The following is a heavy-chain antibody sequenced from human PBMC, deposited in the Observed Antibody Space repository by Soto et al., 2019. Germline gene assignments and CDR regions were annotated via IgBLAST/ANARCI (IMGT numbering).Heavy chain of an antibody. D-gene: IGHD3-10*01. Sequence: QVQLVQSGAEVKKPGASVKVSCKASGYTFTSYAMHWVRQAPGQRLEWMGWINAGNGNTKYSQKFQGRVTITRDTSARTDYMELSSLRSEDTDVYYCASSRITMVPYGMDVWGQGTTVTVSS. CDR1: GYTFTSYA. CDR2: INAGNGNT. CDR3: ASSRITMVPYGMDV. J-gene: IGHJ6*02. V-gene: IGHV1-3*01.